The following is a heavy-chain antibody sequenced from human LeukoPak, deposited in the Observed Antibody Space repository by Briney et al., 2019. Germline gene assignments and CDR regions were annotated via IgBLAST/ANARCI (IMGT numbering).Heavy chain of an antibody. Sequence: GGSLRLSCAASGFTFSSYFMSWVRQAPGQGLEWVSAISGSGDTTYYADSVKGRFIISRDNSKNTLFLQMNSLRAEDTAVYYCAKDDDGDYGFYWGQGTLVTVSS. D-gene: IGHD4-17*01. J-gene: IGHJ4*02. V-gene: IGHV3-23*01. CDR2: ISGSGDTT. CDR1: GFTFSSYF. CDR3: AKDDDGDYGFY.